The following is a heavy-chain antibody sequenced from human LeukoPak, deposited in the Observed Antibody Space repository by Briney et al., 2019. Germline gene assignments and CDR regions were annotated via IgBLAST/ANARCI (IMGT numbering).Heavy chain of an antibody. CDR3: AKDEGRCLDY. CDR2: ISGDGGTT. J-gene: IGHJ4*02. D-gene: IGHD2-15*01. CDR1: GFTFSSYE. V-gene: IGHV3-43*02. Sequence: GGSLRLSCAASGFTFSSYEMNWVRQAPGKGLEWVSLISGDGGTTYYADSVKGRFTISRDNSKNSLYLQMNSLRTEDTALYYCAKDEGRCLDYWGQGTLVTVSS.